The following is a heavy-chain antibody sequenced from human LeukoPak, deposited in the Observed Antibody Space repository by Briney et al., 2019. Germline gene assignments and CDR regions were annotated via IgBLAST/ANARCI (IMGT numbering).Heavy chain of an antibody. CDR2: IHDSGET. CDR1: GESMIGHY. V-gene: IGHV4-34*01. D-gene: IGHD3-10*01. J-gene: IGHJ4*02. Sequence: SETLSLTCAVYGESMIGHYWTWIRQPPGKRLEWIGEIHDSGETKSTPSPKKRVTMSIDMSKNQFSLKVKSVTAADTAVYYCVRATANGSGRAYDHWAQGNLVPVSS. CDR3: VRATANGSGRAYDH.